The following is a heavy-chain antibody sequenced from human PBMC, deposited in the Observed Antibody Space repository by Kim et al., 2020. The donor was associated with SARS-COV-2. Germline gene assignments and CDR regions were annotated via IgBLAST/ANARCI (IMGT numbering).Heavy chain of an antibody. CDR1: GGSISSYF. J-gene: IGHJ4*02. D-gene: IGHD3-16*01. Sequence: SETLSLTCTVSGGSISSYFWSWIRQPPGKGLEWIGDIYYSGSTNYNPSLKSRITISVDTSKNQFSLKLSSVTAADTAVYYCARHASALGYFDYWGQGTRV. V-gene: IGHV4-59*08. CDR3: ARHASALGYFDY. CDR2: IYYSGST.